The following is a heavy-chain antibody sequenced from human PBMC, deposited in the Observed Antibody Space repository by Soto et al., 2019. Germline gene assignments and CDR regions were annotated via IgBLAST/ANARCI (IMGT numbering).Heavy chain of an antibody. CDR2: IWHDGGNK. Sequence: GGSLRLSCAASGFTFSSYGMHWVRQAPGRGLEWVAFIWHDGGNKFYAESVKGRFTISRDNSKNTLYLQMTSLSAEDTAMYYCARDGDVNTGFGKDYWGQGTLVTVSS. J-gene: IGHJ4*02. D-gene: IGHD3-16*01. CDR3: ARDGDVNTGFGKDY. V-gene: IGHV3-33*01. CDR1: GFTFSSYG.